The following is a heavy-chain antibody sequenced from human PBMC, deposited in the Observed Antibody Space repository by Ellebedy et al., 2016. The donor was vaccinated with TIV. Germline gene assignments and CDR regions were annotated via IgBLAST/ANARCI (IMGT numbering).Heavy chain of an antibody. CDR1: GFTFSSYV. CDR2: IWYDGSNK. J-gene: IGHJ5*02. Sequence: GESLKISCAASGFTFSSYVMHWVRQAPGKGLEWVAVIWYDGSNKYYADSVKGRFTISRDSAKNSLYLQMNSLRADDTAVYYCARDRNFGFDPWGQGTLVTVSS. D-gene: IGHD3-3*01. CDR3: ARDRNFGFDP. V-gene: IGHV3-33*01.